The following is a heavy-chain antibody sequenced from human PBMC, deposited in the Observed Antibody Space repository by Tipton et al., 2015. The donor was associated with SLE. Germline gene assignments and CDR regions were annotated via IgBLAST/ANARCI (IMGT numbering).Heavy chain of an antibody. V-gene: IGHV4-39*07. J-gene: IGHJ6*02. CDR1: GGSISSSSYY. CDR3: ARGAVNYDLWSGYHRPGGMDV. CDR2: IYHSGST. D-gene: IGHD3-3*01. Sequence: TLSLTCTVSGGSISSSSYYWGWIRQPPVKGLEWIGSIYHSGSTYYNPSLKSRVTISVDTSKNQFSLKLSSVTAADTAVYYCARGAVNYDLWSGYHRPGGMDVWGQGTTVSVSS.